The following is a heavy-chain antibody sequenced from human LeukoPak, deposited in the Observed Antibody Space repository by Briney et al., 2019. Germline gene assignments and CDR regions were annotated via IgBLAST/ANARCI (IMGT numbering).Heavy chain of an antibody. CDR1: GFSFTSYS. Sequence: GGSLRLSCAASGFSFTSYSMNWVRQAPGKGLEWVSSISSSGNYIYYADSVKGRFTISRDNAKNSLNLQMNSLPAEDTAVYYCARDPEWLVRGSDAFDLWGQGTMVTVSS. V-gene: IGHV3-21*06. CDR2: ISSSGNYI. CDR3: ARDPEWLVRGSDAFDL. J-gene: IGHJ3*01. D-gene: IGHD6-19*01.